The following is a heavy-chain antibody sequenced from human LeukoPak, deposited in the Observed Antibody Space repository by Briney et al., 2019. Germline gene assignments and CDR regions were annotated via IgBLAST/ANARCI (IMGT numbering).Heavy chain of an antibody. CDR3: AKSATVTSEDYYFDY. J-gene: IGHJ4*02. D-gene: IGHD4-17*01. Sequence: GGSLRLSCAASGFTFSSYGMHWVRQAPGKGLEWVAFIRYDGGNKYYADSVKGRFTISRDNSKNTLYLQMNSLRAEDTAVYYCAKSATVTSEDYYFDYWGQGTLVTVSS. CDR1: GFTFSSYG. CDR2: IRYDGGNK. V-gene: IGHV3-30*02.